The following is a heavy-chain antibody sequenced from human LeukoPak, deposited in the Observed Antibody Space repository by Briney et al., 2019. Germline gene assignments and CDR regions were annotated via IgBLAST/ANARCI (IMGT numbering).Heavy chain of an antibody. V-gene: IGHV4-59*12. J-gene: IGHJ4*02. D-gene: IGHD3-10*01. Sequence: SETLSLTCSVSDDSITMYYWTWIRQPPGKGLEWIGFFHHSGSTNYNPSLKSRVTMSVDTSKNQFSLKLSSVTAADTAVYYCARAMTLWGSGSYSDYWGQGTLVTVSS. CDR2: FHHSGST. CDR3: ARAMTLWGSGSYSDY. CDR1: DDSITMYY.